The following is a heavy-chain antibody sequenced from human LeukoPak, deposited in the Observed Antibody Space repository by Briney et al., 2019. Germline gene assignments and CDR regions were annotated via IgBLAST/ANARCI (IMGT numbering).Heavy chain of an antibody. Sequence: ASVKVSCKASGYIFFNYGLSWVRLAPGQGLEWMGRISTNSGGTNYAQKFQGRVTMTRDTSISTAYMELSRLRSDDTAVYYCARETPLDYWGQGTLVTVSS. V-gene: IGHV1-2*02. CDR2: ISTNSGGT. CDR1: GYIFFNYG. CDR3: ARETPLDY. J-gene: IGHJ4*02.